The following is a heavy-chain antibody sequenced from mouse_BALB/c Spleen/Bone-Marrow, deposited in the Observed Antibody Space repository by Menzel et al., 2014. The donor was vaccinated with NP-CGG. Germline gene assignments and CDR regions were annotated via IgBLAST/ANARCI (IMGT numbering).Heavy chain of an antibody. D-gene: IGHD1-2*01. CDR2: INPDSNTI. V-gene: IGHV4-1*02. CDR3: ARLGYYGSFAY. Sequence: EVKLLESGGGLVQPGGSLKLSCAASGFDFSRYWMSWVRQAPGKGLEWIGEINPDSNTINYTPSLKDKFIISRDNAKNTLYLQMNKVRSEDTALYYCARLGYYGSFAYWGQGTLVTVSA. J-gene: IGHJ3*01. CDR1: GFDFSRYW.